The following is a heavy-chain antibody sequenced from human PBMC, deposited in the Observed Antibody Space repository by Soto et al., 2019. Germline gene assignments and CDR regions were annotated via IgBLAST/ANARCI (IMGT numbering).Heavy chain of an antibody. CDR1: GYTFTRYT. CDR3: ARGIATGQLDP. Sequence: QVQLVQSGAEVKKPGASVKISCKASGYTFTRYTMNWVRQAPGQRLEWMGWINPDNGNTKSSQKFQDRVIITRGTSAITAYMDLSSLISEDTAVYYCARGIATGQLDPWGQGTLVTVYS. D-gene: IGHD2-15*01. V-gene: IGHV1-3*01. CDR2: INPDNGNT. J-gene: IGHJ5*02.